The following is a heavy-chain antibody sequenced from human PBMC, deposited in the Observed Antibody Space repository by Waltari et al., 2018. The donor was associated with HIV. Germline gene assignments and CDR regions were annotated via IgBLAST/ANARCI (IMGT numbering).Heavy chain of an antibody. J-gene: IGHJ4*02. V-gene: IGHV3-74*01. CDR3: ARGSGYYYFDY. CDR1: GFTFSSYW. Sequence: EVQLVESGGGLVQPGGPLRLSCAASGFTFSSYWMHWVRQVPGKGLEWILGMMTEGNRVRSADSVKGRFTISRDNTKNTLYLQRNSLRFEDTAVYYWARGSGYYYFDYWGQGTRVTVSS. D-gene: IGHD3-22*01. CDR2: MMTEGNRV.